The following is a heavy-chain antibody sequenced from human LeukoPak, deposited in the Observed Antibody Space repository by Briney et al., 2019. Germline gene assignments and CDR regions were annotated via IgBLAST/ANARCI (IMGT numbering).Heavy chain of an antibody. D-gene: IGHD1-26*01. J-gene: IGHJ4*02. CDR1: GGPITEYY. V-gene: IGHV4-59*01. Sequence: SETQSLTCSVSGGPITEYYWSWIRQPPGKGLEWIGYIYHTGTTNYSPSLKSRVSMSVDASRNQFSLKLVSVTAADTAVYYCARDRGTTGYYYLDSWGRGILVTASS. CDR2: IYHTGTT. CDR3: ARDRGTTGYYYLDS.